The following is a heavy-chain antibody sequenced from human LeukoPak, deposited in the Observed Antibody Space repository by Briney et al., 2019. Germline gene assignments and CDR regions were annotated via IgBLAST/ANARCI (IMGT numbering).Heavy chain of an antibody. CDR3: ARESIDYSDYGLYNGMDV. CDR1: GFTLRIHE. V-gene: IGHV3-48*03. J-gene: IGHJ6*02. CDR2: ISNSGTIT. D-gene: IGHD4-17*01. Sequence: GGSLRLFCAASGFTLRIHEMNWVRHATGEGLECGSYISNSGTITYYADSLKGRFTISRDNANNSVYLQKNSLRDQDTDVYYCARESIDYSDYGLYNGMDVWGQGTTVTVSS.